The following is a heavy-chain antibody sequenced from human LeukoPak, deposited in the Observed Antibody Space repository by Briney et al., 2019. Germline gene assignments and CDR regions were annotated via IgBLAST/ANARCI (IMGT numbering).Heavy chain of an antibody. CDR1: GGSISSYY. CDR3: ARLRRDGYNDAFDI. V-gene: IGHV4-59*08. D-gene: IGHD5-24*01. CDR2: IYYSGST. Sequence: PSETLSLTCTVSGGSISSYYWSWIRQPPGKGLECIGYIYYSGSTNYNPSLKSRVTISVDTSKNQFSLKLSSVTAADTAVYYCARLRRDGYNDAFDIWGQGTMVTVSS. J-gene: IGHJ3*02.